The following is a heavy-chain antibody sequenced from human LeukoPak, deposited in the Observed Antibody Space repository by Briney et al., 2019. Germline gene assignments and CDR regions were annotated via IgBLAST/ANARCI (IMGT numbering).Heavy chain of an antibody. CDR2: INSDGSST. Sequence: GGSLRLSCAASGFTFSSYWMHWVRQAPGKGLVWVSRINSDGSSTSYADSVEGRFTISRDNAKNTLYLQMNSLRAEDTAVYYCARDHYDILTAYLSWGQGTLVTVSS. D-gene: IGHD3-9*01. CDR1: GFTFSSYW. J-gene: IGHJ5*02. CDR3: ARDHYDILTAYLS. V-gene: IGHV3-74*01.